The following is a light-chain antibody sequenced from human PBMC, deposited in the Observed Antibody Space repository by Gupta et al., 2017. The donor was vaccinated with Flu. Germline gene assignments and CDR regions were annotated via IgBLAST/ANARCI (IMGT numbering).Light chain of an antibody. CDR2: GAS. V-gene: IGKV3-15*01. Sequence: EIVMTQSPATLSVSPGERATLSCRASQSVSSNLAWYQQKPGQAPRLLIYGASTRATGIPASFSGSGSGTEFTLTISSLQSEDFAVYYCQQDNNWPLTFGGGTKVEIK. J-gene: IGKJ4*01. CDR3: QQDNNWPLT. CDR1: QSVSSN.